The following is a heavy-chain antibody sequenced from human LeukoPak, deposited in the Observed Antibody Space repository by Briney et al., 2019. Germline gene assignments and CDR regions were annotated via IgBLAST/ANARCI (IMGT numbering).Heavy chain of an antibody. CDR1: GFTFSSYW. V-gene: IGHV3-74*01. CDR3: ATERSGWYGY. D-gene: IGHD6-19*01. J-gene: IGHJ4*02. CDR2: INTDGSST. Sequence: GGSLRLSCAASGFTFSSYWMHWVRQAPGKGLVWVSRINTDGSSTSYADSVKGRFTISRDNAKNTLYLQMNSLRAEDTAVYCCATERSGWYGYWGQGTLVTVSS.